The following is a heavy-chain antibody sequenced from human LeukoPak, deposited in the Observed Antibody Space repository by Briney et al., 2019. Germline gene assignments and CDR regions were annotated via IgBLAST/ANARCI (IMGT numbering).Heavy chain of an antibody. J-gene: IGHJ4*02. V-gene: IGHV4-34*01. D-gene: IGHD3-22*01. CDR1: GGSISSYY. CDR3: ARANLGGSYDSSGYYPL. Sequence: SETLSLTCTVSGGSISSYYWSWIRQPPGKGLEWIGEINHSGSTNYNPSLKSRVTISVDTSKNQFSLKLSSVTAADTAVYYCARANLGGSYDSSGYYPLWGQGTLVTVSS. CDR2: INHSGST.